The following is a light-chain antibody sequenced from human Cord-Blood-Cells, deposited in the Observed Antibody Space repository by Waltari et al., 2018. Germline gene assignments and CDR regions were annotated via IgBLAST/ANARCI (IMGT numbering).Light chain of an antibody. CDR3: QQSYSTPYT. CDR2: AAS. J-gene: IGKJ2*01. V-gene: IGKV1-39*01. CDR1: QSISSY. Sequence: DIQLTQSPSSLSASVGDRVTITCRASQSISSYFNWYQQKPGKAPKLLIYAASSLQSGVPSRFSGSGSGTDFTLTFSSLQPEDFATYYCQQSYSTPYTFGQGTKLEIK.